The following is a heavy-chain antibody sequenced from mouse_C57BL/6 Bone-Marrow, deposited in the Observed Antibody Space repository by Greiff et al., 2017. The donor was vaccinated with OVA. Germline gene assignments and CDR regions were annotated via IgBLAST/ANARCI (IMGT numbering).Heavy chain of an antibody. CDR3: ARSRWGYAMDY. D-gene: IGHD1-1*02. V-gene: IGHV1-80*01. J-gene: IGHJ4*01. CDR2: IYPGDGDT. CDR1: GYAFSSYW. Sequence: QVQLQQSGAELVKPGASVKISCKASGYAFSSYWMNWVKQRPGQGLEWIGQIYPGDGDTNYNGKFKGKATLTADKSSSTAYMQLSSLTSEDSAVYFCARSRWGYAMDYWGQGTSVTVSS.